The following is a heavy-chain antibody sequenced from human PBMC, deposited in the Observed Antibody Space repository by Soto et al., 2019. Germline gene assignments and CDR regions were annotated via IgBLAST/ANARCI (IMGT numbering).Heavy chain of an antibody. J-gene: IGHJ5*02. CDR2: IYYSGST. V-gene: IGHV4-59*08. D-gene: IGHD2-2*01. CDR1: GGSISSYY. CDR3: ARLLVPAADGWFDP. Sequence: PSETLSLTCTVSGGSISSYYWSWIRQPPGKGLEWIGYIYYSGSTNYNPSLKSRVTISVDTSKNQFSLKLSSVTAADTAVYYCARLLVPAADGWFDPWGQGTLVTVSS.